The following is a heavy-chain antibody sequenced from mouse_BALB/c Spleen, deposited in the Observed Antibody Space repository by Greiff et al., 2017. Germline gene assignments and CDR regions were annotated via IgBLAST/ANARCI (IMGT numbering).Heavy chain of an antibody. CDR3: ARDRVKVAWLAY. CDR1: GFSLTSYG. Sequence: VQLQESGPGLVAPSQSLSITCTVSGFSLTSYGVPWVRQPPGKGLEWLGVIWAGGSTNYNSALMSRLSISKDNSKSQVFLKMNSLQTDDTAMYYCARDRVKVAWLAYWGQGTLVTVSA. V-gene: IGHV2-9*02. CDR2: IWAGGST. D-gene: IGHD2-13*01. J-gene: IGHJ3*01.